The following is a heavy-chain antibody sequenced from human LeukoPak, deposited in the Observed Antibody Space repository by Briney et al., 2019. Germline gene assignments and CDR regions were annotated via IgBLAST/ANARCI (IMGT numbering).Heavy chain of an antibody. CDR1: GFTFSNYA. J-gene: IGHJ4*02. D-gene: IGHD1-26*01. V-gene: IGHV3-23*01. CDR2: IDGPTFRT. CDR3: TTWVGAHFDF. Sequence: PGGSLRLSCAASGFTFSNYAMHWVRQAPGKGLEWVSTIDGPTFRTHYADSVMRLFTISRDNSKNTLYLQMSSLRAEDTAVYFCTTWVGAHFDFWGQGTLVTVSS.